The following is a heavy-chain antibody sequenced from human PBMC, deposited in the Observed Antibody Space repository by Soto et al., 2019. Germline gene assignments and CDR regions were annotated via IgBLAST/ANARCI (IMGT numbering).Heavy chain of an antibody. D-gene: IGHD2-21*02. Sequence: QVQLQESVPGLVKPSDTLSLTCTITGGSISTYYWSWIRQPPGKGLEWIGYIYYSGSTNYNPSPKRRVTISLDTSKNQFSLKLSYVTAADTAVYDCARVRVCGGDCFASCVDYWGQGALVIVSS. CDR1: GGSISTYY. CDR2: IYYSGST. J-gene: IGHJ4*02. CDR3: ARVRVCGGDCFASCVDY. V-gene: IGHV4-59*08.